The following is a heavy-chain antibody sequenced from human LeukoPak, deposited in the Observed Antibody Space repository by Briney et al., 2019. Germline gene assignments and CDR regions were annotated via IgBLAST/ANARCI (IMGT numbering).Heavy chain of an antibody. CDR3: ASIAVAGTWYFDY. CDR2: IYYSGST. V-gene: IGHV4-59*01. D-gene: IGHD6-19*01. Sequence: PSETLSLTCTVSGGSISSYYWSWIRQPPGKGLEWIGYIYYSGSTNYNPSLKSRVTISVDTSKDQFSLKLSSVTAADTAVYYCASIAVAGTWYFDYWGQGTLVTVSS. J-gene: IGHJ4*02. CDR1: GGSISSYY.